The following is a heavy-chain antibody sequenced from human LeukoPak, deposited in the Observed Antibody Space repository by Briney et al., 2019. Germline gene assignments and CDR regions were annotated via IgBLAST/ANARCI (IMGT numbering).Heavy chain of an antibody. D-gene: IGHD7-27*01. V-gene: IGHV4-59*02. Sequence: PSETLSLTCTVSGASVTDYYWSWIRQSPGKGLEWISYIHYSGNSDYNPSLRSRVTTSLDTSKNQFSLNLISVTAADTAVYYCTRGHWGLQSWSQGTLVTVSS. CDR3: TRGHWGLQS. CDR2: IHYSGNS. J-gene: IGHJ5*02. CDR1: GASVTDYY.